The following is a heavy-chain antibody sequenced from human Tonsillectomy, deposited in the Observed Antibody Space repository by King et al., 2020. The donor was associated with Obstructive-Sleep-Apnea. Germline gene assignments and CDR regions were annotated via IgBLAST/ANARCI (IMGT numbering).Heavy chain of an antibody. J-gene: IGHJ4*02. CDR3: ASTPYDYVWGSYRSRISGDY. Sequence: QLQESGPGLVKPSETLSLTCTVSGGSISSSSYYWGWIRQPPGKGLEWIGSIYYSGSTYYNPSLKSRVTISVDTSKNQFSLKLSSVTAADTAVYYCASTPYDYVWGSYRSRISGDYWGQGTLVTVSS. D-gene: IGHD3-16*02. CDR2: IYYSGST. V-gene: IGHV4-39*01. CDR1: GGSISSSSYY.